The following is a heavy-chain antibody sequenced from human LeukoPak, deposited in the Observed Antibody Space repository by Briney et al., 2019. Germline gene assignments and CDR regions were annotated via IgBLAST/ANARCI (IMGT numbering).Heavy chain of an antibody. D-gene: IGHD5-24*01. CDR1: GYTFTSYG. J-gene: IGHJ3*02. CDR3: ARDHLPPRDDAFDI. Sequence: GASVKVSCKASGYTFTSYGISWVRQAPGQGLEWMGWISAYNGNTNYAQKLQGRVTMTTDTSTSTAYMELRSLRSDNTAVYYCARDHLPPRDDAFDIWGQGTMVTVSS. CDR2: ISAYNGNT. V-gene: IGHV1-18*01.